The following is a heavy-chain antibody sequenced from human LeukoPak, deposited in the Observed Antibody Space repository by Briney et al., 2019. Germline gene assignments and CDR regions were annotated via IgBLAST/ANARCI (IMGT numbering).Heavy chain of an antibody. J-gene: IGHJ4*02. CDR1: GYTLSRYG. CDR3: ARDRGDSGWYGENDY. D-gene: IGHD6-19*01. V-gene: IGHV1-18*01. Sequence: ASVKVSCKASGYTLSRYGISWVRQAPGQVLEWMGWISPYNGKTNYAQKFQGRVTMTTDTSKTTAYMELRSLRSDDTALYYYARDRGDSGWYGENDYWGQGTLVIVSS. CDR2: ISPYNGKT.